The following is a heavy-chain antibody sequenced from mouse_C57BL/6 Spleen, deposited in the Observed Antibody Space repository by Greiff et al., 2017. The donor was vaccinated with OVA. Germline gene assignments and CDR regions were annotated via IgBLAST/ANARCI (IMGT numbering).Heavy chain of an antibody. CDR3: ARSTTTVVEGDYFDY. D-gene: IGHD1-1*01. CDR2: INPSNGGT. CDR1: GYTFTSYW. V-gene: IGHV1-53*01. Sequence: VQLQQSGTELVKPGASVKLSCKASGYTFTSYWMHWVKQRPGQGLEWIGNINPSNGGTNYNEKFKSKATLTVDKSSSTAYMQLSSLTSEDSAVYYCARSTTTVVEGDYFDYWGQGTTLTVSS. J-gene: IGHJ2*01.